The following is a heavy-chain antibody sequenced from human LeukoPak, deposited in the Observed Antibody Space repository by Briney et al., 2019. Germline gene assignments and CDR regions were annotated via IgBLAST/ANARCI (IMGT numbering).Heavy chain of an antibody. CDR2: IIPIFGTA. V-gene: IGHV1-69*01. CDR3: AREGARIFGVVEEGFDY. D-gene: IGHD3-3*01. Sequence: SVKVSCKASGGTFSSYAISWVRQAPGQGLEWMGGIIPIFGTANYAQKFQGRVTITADESTSTAYMELSSLRSEDTAVYYCAREGARIFGVVEEGFDYWGQGTLVTVSS. CDR1: GGTFSSYA. J-gene: IGHJ4*02.